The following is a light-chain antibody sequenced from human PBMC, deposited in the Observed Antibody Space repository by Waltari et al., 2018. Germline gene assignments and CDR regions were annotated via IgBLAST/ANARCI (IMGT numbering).Light chain of an antibody. CDR3: QQYNNWPPST. CDR2: HAS. Sequence: EIVLTQSPVTLYVSPGETATLSCRASESIATHLAWYQHRPGQAPRLLIFHASTRATGIPAKFTGSGSGTEFTLTISSMQSEDFAVYYCQQYNNWPPSTFGQGTKVEI. J-gene: IGKJ1*01. CDR1: ESIATH. V-gene: IGKV3-15*01.